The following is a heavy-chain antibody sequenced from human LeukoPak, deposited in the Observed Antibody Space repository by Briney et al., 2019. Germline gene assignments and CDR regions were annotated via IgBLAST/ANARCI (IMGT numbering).Heavy chain of an antibody. Sequence: GASVKVSCKASGYTFTAYHLHWVRQAPGQGLEWMGCINPNSGGTDYAQKFQGRVTMTRDTSISTAYMELSRLTSDDTAVYYCAGLSGYDPYYFDYWGQGTLVAVSS. CDR2: INPNSGGT. J-gene: IGHJ4*02. CDR3: AGLSGYDPYYFDY. V-gene: IGHV1-2*02. CDR1: GYTFTAYH. D-gene: IGHD5-12*01.